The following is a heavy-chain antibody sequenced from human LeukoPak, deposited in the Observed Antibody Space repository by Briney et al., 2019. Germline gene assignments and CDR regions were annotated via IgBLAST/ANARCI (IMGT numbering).Heavy chain of an antibody. CDR3: ARGKSWNYVSGNWFDP. V-gene: IGHV4-34*01. Sequence: SETLSLTCAVYGGSFSGYYWSWIRQPPGKGLEWIGEINHSGSTNYNPSLKSRVTISVDTSKNQFSLKLSSVTAADTAVYYCARGKSWNYVSGNWFDPWGQGTLVTVSS. D-gene: IGHD1-7*01. CDR1: GGSFSGYY. J-gene: IGHJ5*02. CDR2: INHSGST.